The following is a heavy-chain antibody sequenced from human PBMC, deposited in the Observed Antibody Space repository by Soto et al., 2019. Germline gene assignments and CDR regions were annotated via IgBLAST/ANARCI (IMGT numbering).Heavy chain of an antibody. CDR3: ARRRPNYCDSSGYYPKGDFDI. Sequence: PSGTLSLTCTVSGGSISSSSYYWGWIRQPPGKGLEWIGSIYYSGSTYYNPSLKSRVTISVDTSKNQFSLKLSSVTAADTAAYYCARRRPNYCDSSGYYPKGDFDIWGQGTMVTV. CDR2: IYYSGST. J-gene: IGHJ3*02. D-gene: IGHD3-22*01. V-gene: IGHV4-39*01. CDR1: GGSISSSSYY.